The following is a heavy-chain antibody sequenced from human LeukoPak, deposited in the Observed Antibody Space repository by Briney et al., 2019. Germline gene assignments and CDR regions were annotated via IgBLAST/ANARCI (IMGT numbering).Heavy chain of an antibody. V-gene: IGHV1-69*04. CDR3: ASGLGNCRNTGCYNVDY. CDR1: GYTFTSYG. J-gene: IGHJ4*02. D-gene: IGHD2-2*01. CDR2: IIPILGIA. Sequence: WASVKVSCKASGYTFTSYGISWVRQAPGQGLEWMGRIIPILGIANYAQKFQGRVTITADKSTSTAYMELSSLRSEDTAVYYCASGLGNCRNTGCYNVDYWGQGTLVTVSS.